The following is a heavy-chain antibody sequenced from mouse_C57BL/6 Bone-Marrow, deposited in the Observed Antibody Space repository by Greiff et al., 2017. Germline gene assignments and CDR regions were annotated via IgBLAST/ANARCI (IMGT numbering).Heavy chain of an antibody. CDR2: IYPGDGDT. CDR1: GYAFSSSW. J-gene: IGHJ3*01. V-gene: IGHV1-82*01. Sequence: VKVVESGPELVKPGASVKISCKASGYAFSSSWLNWVKQRPGKGLEWIGRIYPGDGDTNYNGKFKGKATLTADKSSSTAYMQLSSLTSEDSAVYFCARGYYGSSWFAYWGQGTLVTVSA. CDR3: ARGYYGSSWFAY. D-gene: IGHD1-1*01.